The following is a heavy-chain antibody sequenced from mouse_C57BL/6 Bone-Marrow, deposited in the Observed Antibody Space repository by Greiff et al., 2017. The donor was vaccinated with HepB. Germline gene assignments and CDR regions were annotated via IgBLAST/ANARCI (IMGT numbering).Heavy chain of an antibody. V-gene: IGHV1-55*01. D-gene: IGHD1-1*01. CDR2: IYPGSGST. CDR3: ARSGRWYFDV. J-gene: IGHJ1*03. CDR1: GYTFTSYW. Sequence: QVQLKQPGAELVKPGASVKMSCKASGYTFTSYWITWVKQRPGQGLEWIGDIYPGSGSTNYNEKFKSKATLTVDTSSSTAYMQLSSLTSEDSAVYYCARSGRWYFDVWGTGTTVTVSS.